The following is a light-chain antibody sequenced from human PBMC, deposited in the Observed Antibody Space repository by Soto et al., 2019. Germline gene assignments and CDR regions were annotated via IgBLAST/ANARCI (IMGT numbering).Light chain of an antibody. Sequence: DIVLTQSPGTLSLSPGERATLSCRASQSVGSNSLAWYQQKPGRAPRLLIYDASSRATGIPDRFSGSGSATDFTLTINNLEPEDFAVYYCQQYGSSPRLFGQGTKLEIK. CDR1: QSVGSNS. CDR3: QQYGSSPRL. V-gene: IGKV3-20*01. CDR2: DAS. J-gene: IGKJ2*01.